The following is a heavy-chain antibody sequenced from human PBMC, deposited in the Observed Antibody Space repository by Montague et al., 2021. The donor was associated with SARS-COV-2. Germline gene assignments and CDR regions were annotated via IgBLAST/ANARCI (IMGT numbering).Heavy chain of an antibody. V-gene: IGHV4-39*01. CDR2: IYYTGST. J-gene: IGHJ1*01. CDR1: GGSISNSVYY. Sequence: SETLSLTCTVSGGSISNSVYYWGWVRQPPGKGLEWIGSIYYTGSTYYNPSLKSRLTISVDTSENQFSLNLRSMTAADTAAHYCARHPQHWGQGTLVTASS. CDR3: ARHPQH.